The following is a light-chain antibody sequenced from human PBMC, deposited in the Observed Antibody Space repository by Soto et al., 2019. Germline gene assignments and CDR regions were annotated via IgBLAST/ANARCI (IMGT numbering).Light chain of an antibody. Sequence: DIQMTQSPSSVYASVEDRVTITCRASQGISTWLAWLQQKPGKAPKLLIYAASSLQAGVPSRFSGSGSGTEFTFTISSLQPEDFATYYCQQANSFPHTFGPGTKVDIK. CDR1: QGISTW. CDR3: QQANSFPHT. CDR2: AAS. V-gene: IGKV1-12*01. J-gene: IGKJ3*01.